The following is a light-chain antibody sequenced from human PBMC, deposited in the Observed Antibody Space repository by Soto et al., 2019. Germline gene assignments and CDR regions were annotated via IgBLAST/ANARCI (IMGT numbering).Light chain of an antibody. V-gene: IGKV4-1*01. Sequence: DIVMTQSPDSLAVSLGERATINCKSGQTIFSTSYNKSYLSWYQKKSGQPPRLLIYWASTREPGVPDRFSGSGSGTDFTLTINSLQPEDVAVYYCQQYYASPINCGQGTRREIK. J-gene: IGKJ5*01. CDR3: QQYYASPIN. CDR2: WAS. CDR1: QTIFSTSYNKSY.